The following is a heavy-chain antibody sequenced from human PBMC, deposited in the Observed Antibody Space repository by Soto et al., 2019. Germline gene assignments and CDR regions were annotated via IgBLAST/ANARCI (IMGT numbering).Heavy chain of an antibody. V-gene: IGHV4-39*01. CDR3: ANDYGDKNYYYMDV. Sequence: SETLSLTCTVSGGSISSSSYYWGWIRQPPGKGLEWIGSIYYSGSTYYDPSLKSRVTISVDTSKNQFSLKLSSVTAADTAVYYCANDYGDKNYYYMDVWGKGTTVTVSS. D-gene: IGHD4-17*01. J-gene: IGHJ6*03. CDR2: IYYSGST. CDR1: GGSISSSSYY.